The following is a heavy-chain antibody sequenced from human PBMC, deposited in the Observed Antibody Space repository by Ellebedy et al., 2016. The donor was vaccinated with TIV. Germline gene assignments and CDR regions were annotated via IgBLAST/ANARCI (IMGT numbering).Heavy chain of an antibody. J-gene: IGHJ4*02. CDR1: GGSISSNNW. Sequence: MPSETLSLTCTVSGGSISSNNWWNWVRQPPGKGLEWIGEIHHSGNTNYNPSLKSRLAISVDTSKNQFSLKLSSVTAADTAVYYCARLGMLLESRGDYWGQGTLVTVSS. D-gene: IGHD2-8*01. CDR3: ARLGMLLESRGDY. V-gene: IGHV4-4*02. CDR2: IHHSGNT.